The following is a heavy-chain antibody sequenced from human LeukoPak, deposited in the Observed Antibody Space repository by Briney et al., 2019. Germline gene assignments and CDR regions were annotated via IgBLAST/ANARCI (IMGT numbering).Heavy chain of an antibody. CDR2: IIPILGIA. Sequence: GASVKVSCKASGGTFSSYTISWVRQAPRQGLEWMGRIIPILGIANYAQKFQGTVTITADKSTSTAYMELSSLRSEDTAVYYCARVGLDGYNFDYWGQGTLVTVSS. V-gene: IGHV1-69*02. CDR1: GGTFSSYT. D-gene: IGHD5-24*01. J-gene: IGHJ4*02. CDR3: ARVGLDGYNFDY.